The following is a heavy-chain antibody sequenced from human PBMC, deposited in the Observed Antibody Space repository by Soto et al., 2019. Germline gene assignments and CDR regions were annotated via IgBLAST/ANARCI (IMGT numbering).Heavy chain of an antibody. J-gene: IGHJ4*02. V-gene: IGHV4-39*01. CDR2: IYYSAST. D-gene: IGHD3-16*01. CDR3: ARHFMLSKVGYYFDY. Sequence: QLQLPESRPGLVKPSETLSLTCTVSGGSISSSSYYWGWIRQPPGKVLEWIGSIYYSASTYYTPALNSGVTVAVYTSKNQFSLKLSSVTAADTAVYYCARHFMLSKVGYYFDYWGQGTLVTVSS. CDR1: GGSISSSSYY.